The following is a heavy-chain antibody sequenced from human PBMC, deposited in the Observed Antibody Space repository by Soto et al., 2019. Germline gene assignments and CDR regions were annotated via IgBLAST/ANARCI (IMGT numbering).Heavy chain of an antibody. Sequence: ASVKVSCXASGGTFSSYAISWVRQAPGQGLEWMGGIIPIFGTANYAQKFQGRVTITADESTSTAYMELSSLGSGDTAGYYCAREGYGIAAAGTPKTELYYYGMDVWGQGTTVTVSS. CDR1: GGTFSSYA. CDR3: AREGYGIAAAGTPKTELYYYGMDV. V-gene: IGHV1-69*13. J-gene: IGHJ6*02. D-gene: IGHD6-13*01. CDR2: IIPIFGTA.